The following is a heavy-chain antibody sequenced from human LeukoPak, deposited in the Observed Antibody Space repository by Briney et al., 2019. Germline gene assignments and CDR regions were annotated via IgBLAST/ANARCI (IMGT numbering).Heavy chain of an antibody. V-gene: IGHV6-1*01. CDR3: ARGDIALDY. Sequence: SQTLSLTCAISGDSVSSNSAVWNWIRQSPSRGLEWLGRTYYKSKWSSDFAISVKSRITINPDTSKNQFSLHLNSVTPEDTAVYYCARGDIALDYWGQGTLVTGSS. CDR1: GDSVSSNSAV. J-gene: IGHJ4*02. CDR2: TYYKSKWSS. D-gene: IGHD5-12*01.